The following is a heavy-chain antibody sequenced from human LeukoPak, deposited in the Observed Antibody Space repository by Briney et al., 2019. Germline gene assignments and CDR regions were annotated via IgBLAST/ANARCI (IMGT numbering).Heavy chain of an antibody. V-gene: IGHV3-23*01. D-gene: IGHD5/OR15-5a*01. J-gene: IGHJ4*02. CDR2: ISGPAGSW. CDR1: GFTFSSYA. CDR3: AKKVGLVSAPLYYFDV. Sequence: GGSLRLSCAASGFTFSSYAISWVRQAPGKGLEWVSAISGPAGSWDYADSVKGRFTISRDNSKNTLFLQMNSLRAEDTAIYYCAKKVGLVSAPLYYFDVWGQGTLVTVSS.